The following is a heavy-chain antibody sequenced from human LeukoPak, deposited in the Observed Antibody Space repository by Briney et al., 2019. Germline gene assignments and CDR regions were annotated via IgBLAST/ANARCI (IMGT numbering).Heavy chain of an antibody. V-gene: IGHV1-69*05. CDR2: IIPIFGTA. D-gene: IGHD2-2*02. J-gene: IGHJ6*03. Sequence: EASVKVSCKASGGTFSSYAISWVRQAPGQGLEWMGGIIPIFGTANYAQKFQGRVTITTDESTSTAYMELSSLRSEDTAVYYCATYQLLYVGENYYYYYYMDVWGKGTTVTVSS. CDR1: GGTFSSYA. CDR3: ATYQLLYVGENYYYYYYMDV.